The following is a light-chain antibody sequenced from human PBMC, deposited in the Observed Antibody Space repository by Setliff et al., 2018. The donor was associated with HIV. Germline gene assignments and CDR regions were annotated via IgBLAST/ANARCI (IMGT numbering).Light chain of an antibody. J-gene: IGLJ1*01. CDR2: DVN. Sequence: ALTQPASVTGSPGQSITISCTGTSSDIGRFNYVSWYRQFPGKGPTPVIFDVNQRPSGVSNRFSGSKSGNIASLIISGLQAEDEADYFCCSYSGRSTYVFGSGTKVTVL. CDR1: SSDIGRFNY. V-gene: IGLV2-14*03. CDR3: CSYSGRSTYV.